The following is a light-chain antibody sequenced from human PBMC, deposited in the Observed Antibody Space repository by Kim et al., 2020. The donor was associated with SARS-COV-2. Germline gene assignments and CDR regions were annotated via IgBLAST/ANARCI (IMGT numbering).Light chain of an antibody. CDR1: SLRSYY. V-gene: IGLV3-19*01. CDR3: NSRDSNDNVV. Sequence: ALGQAVSITCQGDSLRSYYATWYQQKPGQAPIRVIYGKNNRPSGIPDRFSGSSSGNTASLTITGTQAGDEADYYCNSRDSNDNVVFGGGTQLTVL. J-gene: IGLJ2*01. CDR2: GKN.